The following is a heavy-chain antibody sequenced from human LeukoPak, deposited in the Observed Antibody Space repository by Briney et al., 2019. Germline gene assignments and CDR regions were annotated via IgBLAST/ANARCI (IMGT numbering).Heavy chain of an antibody. D-gene: IGHD4-11*01. CDR3: ARGSTVTSFDY. CDR1: GGSFSGYY. V-gene: IGHV4-34*01. Sequence: SETLSLTCAVYGGSFSGYYWSWIRQPPGKGLEWIGEINHSGSTNYNPSLKSRVTISVDTSKNQFSLKLSSVTAADTAVYYCARGSTVTSFDYWGQGTLVTVSS. J-gene: IGHJ4*02. CDR2: INHSGST.